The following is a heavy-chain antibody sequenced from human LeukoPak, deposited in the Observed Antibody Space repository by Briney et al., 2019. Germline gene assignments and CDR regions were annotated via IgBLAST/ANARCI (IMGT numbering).Heavy chain of an antibody. D-gene: IGHD3-10*01. J-gene: IGHJ4*02. CDR2: IRSTANGYAT. CDR3: TGNYYGSGSYADFDY. V-gene: IGHV3-73*01. Sequence: GGSLRLSCAASGFTFSYYGMHWVRQASGKGLEWVGRIRSTANGYATAYAASVKGRFTISRDDSKNTAYLQMDSLKTEDTAVYYCTGNYYGSGSYADFDYWGQGTLVTVSS. CDR1: GFTFSYYG.